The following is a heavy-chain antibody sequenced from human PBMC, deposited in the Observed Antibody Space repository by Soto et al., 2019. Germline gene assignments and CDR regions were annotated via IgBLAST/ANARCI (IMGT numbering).Heavy chain of an antibody. CDR1: GLSLNTGGET. V-gene: IGHV2-5*02. D-gene: IGHD3-10*01. CDR2: IYWDDVK. Sequence: SGSTLVNPTQTLTLTCVFSGLSLNTGGETVGWIRQPPRKALAWVERIYWDDVKRYSPSLKTRLTITKETSINQIIHTMTNEDPEDTATYFCAHSPSPRVYFQHGGQGTLVTVSS. CDR3: AHSPSPRVYFQH. J-gene: IGHJ1*01.